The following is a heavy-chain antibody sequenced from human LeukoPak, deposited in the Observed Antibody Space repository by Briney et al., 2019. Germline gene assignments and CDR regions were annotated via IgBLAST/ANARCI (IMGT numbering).Heavy chain of an antibody. D-gene: IGHD3-22*01. Sequence: ASVKVSCKASGYTFTSYAMNWVRQAPGQGLEWMGWINTNTGSPTYAQGFTGRFVFSLDTSVSTAYLQISSLKAEDTAVYYCARGDTMIETSLFDYWGQGTLVTVSS. J-gene: IGHJ4*02. V-gene: IGHV7-4-1*02. CDR2: INTNTGSP. CDR1: GYTFTSYA. CDR3: ARGDTMIETSLFDY.